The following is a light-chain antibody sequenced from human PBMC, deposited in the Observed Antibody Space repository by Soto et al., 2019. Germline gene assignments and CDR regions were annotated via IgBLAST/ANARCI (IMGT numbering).Light chain of an antibody. Sequence: QSALTQPASVSRSPGQSITISCTGTSSDVGAYNYVSWYQQYPGKATKLIIYDVSSRPSGVSHRFSGSKSGNTASLTISGLQADDEADYYCSSYTTSSPYVFGTGTKLTVL. J-gene: IGLJ1*01. V-gene: IGLV2-14*01. CDR2: DVS. CDR1: SSDVGAYNY. CDR3: SSYTTSSPYV.